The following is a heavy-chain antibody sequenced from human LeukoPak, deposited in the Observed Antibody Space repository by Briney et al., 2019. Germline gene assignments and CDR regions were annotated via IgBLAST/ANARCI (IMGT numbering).Heavy chain of an antibody. CDR1: RFTFNTYA. D-gene: IGHD2-15*01. V-gene: IGHV3-23*01. Sequence: GGSLRLSCAASRFTFNTYAVNWVRQAPGKGLEWVSAISGNGDITYYADSVRGRFTISRDNSKNTLYLQMDSLRAEDTAVYYCARVKRDCSGGSCYSYDYWGQGTLVTVSS. J-gene: IGHJ4*02. CDR2: ISGNGDIT. CDR3: ARVKRDCSGGSCYSYDY.